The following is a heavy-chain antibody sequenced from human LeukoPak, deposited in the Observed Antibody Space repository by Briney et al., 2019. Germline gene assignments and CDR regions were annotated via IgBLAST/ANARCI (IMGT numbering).Heavy chain of an antibody. CDR1: GGSISSYY. D-gene: IGHD3-10*01. Sequence: PSETLSLTCTVSGGSISSYYWSWIRQPPGKGLEWIGYIHYSGSTRYNPSLKSRVTISVDTSKNQVSLKLRSVTAADTAVYYCARVFDSGSQAYFYYMDVWGKGTTVTISS. CDR2: IHYSGST. J-gene: IGHJ6*03. V-gene: IGHV4-59*01. CDR3: ARVFDSGSQAYFYYMDV.